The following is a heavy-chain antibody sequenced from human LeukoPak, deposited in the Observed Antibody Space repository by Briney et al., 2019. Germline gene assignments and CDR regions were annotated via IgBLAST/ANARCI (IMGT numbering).Heavy chain of an antibody. D-gene: IGHD3-22*01. CDR2: IYYSGST. J-gene: IGHJ5*02. Sequence: SETLSLTCTVSGGSISSGGYYWSWIRQHPGKGLEWIGYIYYSGSTYYNPSLKSRVTISVDTPKNQFSLKLSSVTAADTAVYYCARDSDSSGYWSWGQGTLVTVSS. CDR1: GGSISSGGYY. V-gene: IGHV4-31*03. CDR3: ARDSDSSGYWS.